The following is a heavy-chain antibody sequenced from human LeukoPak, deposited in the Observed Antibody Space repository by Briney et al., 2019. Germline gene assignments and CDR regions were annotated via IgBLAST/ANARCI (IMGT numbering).Heavy chain of an antibody. CDR3: ATASVTRMRDP. J-gene: IGHJ5*02. CDR1: GYDFSDLY. V-gene: IGHV1-2*02. Sequence: GASVKVSCKASGYDFSDLYFHWVRQAPGQGLEWMGWINPYSGAPIYAQKFQGRVTMETSSSTVYMQLSRLRYDDTAVYYCATASVTRMRDPWGPGTLVTVSS. CDR2: INPYSGAP.